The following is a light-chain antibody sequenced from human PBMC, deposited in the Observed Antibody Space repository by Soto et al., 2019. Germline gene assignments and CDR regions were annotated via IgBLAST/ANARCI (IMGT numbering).Light chain of an antibody. J-gene: IGKJ1*01. V-gene: IGKV1-5*03. CDR1: QTISSW. Sequence: DIQMTQSPSTLSGSVGDIATITCRASQTISSWLAWYQQKPGKAPKLLIYKASTLKSGVPSRFSGSGSGTEFTLTISSLQPHDFATYYCQHYNSYSEAFGQGTKVELK. CDR2: KAS. CDR3: QHYNSYSEA.